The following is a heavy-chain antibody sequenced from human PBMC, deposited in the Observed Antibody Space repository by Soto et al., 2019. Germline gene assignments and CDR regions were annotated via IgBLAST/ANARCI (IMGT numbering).Heavy chain of an antibody. V-gene: IGHV3-30*18. D-gene: IGHD3-10*01. CDR2: ISYDGSNK. CDR3: AKEGGRGPYYYGSGSYGLDYMDV. Sequence: GGSLRLSCAASGFTFSSYGMHWVRQAPGKGLEWVAVISYDGSNKYYADSVKGRFTISRDNSKNTLYLQMNSLRAEETAVYYCAKEGGRGPYYYGSGSYGLDYMDVWGKGTTVTVSS. J-gene: IGHJ6*03. CDR1: GFTFSSYG.